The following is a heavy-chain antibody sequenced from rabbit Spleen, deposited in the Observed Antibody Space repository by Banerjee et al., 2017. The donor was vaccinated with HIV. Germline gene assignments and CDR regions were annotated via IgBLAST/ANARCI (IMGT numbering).Heavy chain of an antibody. J-gene: IGHJ4*01. D-gene: IGHD6-1*01. V-gene: IGHV1S45*01. CDR2: IYTGSSGGT. Sequence: QEQLEESGGGLVKPGASLTLTCTASGFDFSSNYYMCWVRQAPGKGLEWIACIYTGSSGGTYYANWAKGRFTISKTSSTTVTLQMTSLTAAHTATYFCARMPYGGGDAIHSFKLWGQGTLVTVS. CDR3: ARMPYGGGDAIHSFKL. CDR1: GFDFSSNYY.